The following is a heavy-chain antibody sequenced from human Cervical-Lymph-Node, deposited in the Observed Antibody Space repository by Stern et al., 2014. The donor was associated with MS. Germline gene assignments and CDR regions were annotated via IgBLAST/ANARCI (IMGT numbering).Heavy chain of an antibody. V-gene: IGHV4-30-4*08. CDR3: ARELSGMYGMDV. CDR2: IYYSGAT. Sequence: HVQLQESGPGLVKPSQTLSLTCTVSGGSINNGDYYWSWVRQPPGKGLEWLGYIYYSGATYYNPSLKGRLTISVDTSKRHFSLKLTSVTAADTAVYYCARELSGMYGMDVWGQGTTVTVSS. D-gene: IGHD1-1*01. CDR1: GGSINNGDYY. J-gene: IGHJ6*02.